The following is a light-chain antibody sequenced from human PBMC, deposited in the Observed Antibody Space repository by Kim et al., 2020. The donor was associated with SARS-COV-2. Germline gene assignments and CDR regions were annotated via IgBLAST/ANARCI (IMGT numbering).Light chain of an antibody. V-gene: IGKV3-20*01. CDR1: QSVRSNC. Sequence: SPGERATLSCRASQSVRSNCLAWYQQKPGQAPRLLIYSASTRATAIPDRFSGSGSGTDFTLSISRLEPEDSAVYYCQQYGIAPPYTFGQGTKLEI. CDR3: QQYGIAPPYT. J-gene: IGKJ2*01. CDR2: SAS.